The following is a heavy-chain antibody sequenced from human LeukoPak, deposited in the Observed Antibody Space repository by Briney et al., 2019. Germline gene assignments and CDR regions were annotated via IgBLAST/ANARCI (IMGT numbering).Heavy chain of an antibody. CDR1: GYSFTSYW. V-gene: IGHV5-51*01. Sequence: GESLKISCKGSGYSFTSYWIGWVRQMPGKGLEWMGIIYPGDSDTRYSPSFQGQVTISADKSISTAYLQWSSLKASDTAMYYCARAVTYYYGSGSYSTYFDYWGQGTLVTVPS. J-gene: IGHJ4*02. CDR2: IYPGDSDT. D-gene: IGHD3-10*01. CDR3: ARAVTYYYGSGSYSTYFDY.